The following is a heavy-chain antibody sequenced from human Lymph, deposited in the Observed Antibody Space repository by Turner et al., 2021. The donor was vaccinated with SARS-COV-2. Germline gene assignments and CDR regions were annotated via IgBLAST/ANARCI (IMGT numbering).Heavy chain of an antibody. CDR3: ARIAAPGMGGGVHYYYYAMDV. CDR1: GGTFSSSA. J-gene: IGHJ6*02. CDR2: IILLLAIA. D-gene: IGHD6-13*01. V-gene: IGHV1-69*10. Sequence: QVQLVQSGAEVKKPGSSVKVSCKASGGTFSSSAISWVRQAPGQGLEWRGGIILLLAIANCAQKFQGRVTITADKSTSTAYRELSSLRSEDTAVYFCARIAAPGMGGGVHYYYYAMDVWGQGTTVTVSS.